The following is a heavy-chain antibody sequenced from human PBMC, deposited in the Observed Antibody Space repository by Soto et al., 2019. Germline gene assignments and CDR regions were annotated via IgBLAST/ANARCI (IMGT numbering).Heavy chain of an antibody. CDR1: GFTFSSYS. Sequence: EVQLVESGGGLLQPGGSLRLSCAASGFTFSSYSMNWVRQAPGKGLEWVSYISSSSSTIYYADSVKGRFTISRDNAKNSLYLQMNSLRAEDTAVYYCARDRVGVVVAATSYYYMDVWGKGTTVTVSS. CDR3: ARDRVGVVVAATSYYYMDV. D-gene: IGHD2-15*01. CDR2: ISSSSSTI. V-gene: IGHV3-48*01. J-gene: IGHJ6*03.